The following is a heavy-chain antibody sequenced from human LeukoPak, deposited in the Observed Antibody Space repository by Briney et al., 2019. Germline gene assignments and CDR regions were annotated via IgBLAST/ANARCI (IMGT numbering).Heavy chain of an antibody. CDR2: INNGGNT. V-gene: IGHV4-39*01. D-gene: IGHD3/OR15-3a*01. J-gene: IGHJ4*02. CDR3: ARRRTVSYSDY. Sequence: SETLSLTCTVSGDSISSSTYYWGWIRQPPGKGLEWIGSINNGGNTYYNPSLKSRVTLSVDTSKNQFSLKLSSVTAADTAVYYCARRRTVSYSDYWGQGTLVTVSS. CDR1: GDSISSSTYY.